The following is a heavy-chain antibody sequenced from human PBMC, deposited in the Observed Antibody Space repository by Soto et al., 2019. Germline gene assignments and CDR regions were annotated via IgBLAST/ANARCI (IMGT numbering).Heavy chain of an antibody. V-gene: IGHV2-5*05. J-gene: IGHJ4*02. D-gene: IGHD3-22*01. CDR1: GFSLTTSGVG. CDR2: IYWDDVK. Sequence: QITLKESGPTLVKPTQTLTLTCTFSGFSLTTSGVGVGWIRQPPGKALEWLALIYWDDVKSHGPSLKSRLTIAKDTSKNQVVLTMTNMDPMDTATYYCAHLYDSSGYFDYWGQGTLVTVSS. CDR3: AHLYDSSGYFDY.